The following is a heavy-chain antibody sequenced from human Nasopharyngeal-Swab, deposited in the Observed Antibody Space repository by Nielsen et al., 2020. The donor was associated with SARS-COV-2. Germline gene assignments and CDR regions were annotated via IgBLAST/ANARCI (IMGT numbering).Heavy chain of an antibody. CDR2: IWYDGSNK. Sequence: WIRQPPGKGLEWVAVIWYDGSNKYYADSVKGRFTISRDNSKNTLYLQMNSLRAEDTAVYYCARVPGDTAMASDYWGQGTLVTVSS. J-gene: IGHJ4*02. CDR3: ARVPGDTAMASDY. D-gene: IGHD5-18*01. V-gene: IGHV3-33*01.